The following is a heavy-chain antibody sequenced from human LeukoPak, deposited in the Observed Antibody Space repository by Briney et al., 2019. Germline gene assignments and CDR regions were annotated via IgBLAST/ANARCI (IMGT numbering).Heavy chain of an antibody. V-gene: IGHV1-46*01. CDR3: ARVSRFGESPYYYYYMDV. CDR2: INPSGGST. Sequence: ASVKVSCKASGYTFTSYYMHWVRQAPGQGLEWMGIINPSGGSTSYAQKFQGRVTMTRDTSTSTVYMELSSLRSEDTAVYYCARVSRFGESPYYYYYMDVWGKGTTVTVSS. J-gene: IGHJ6*03. D-gene: IGHD3-10*01. CDR1: GYTFTSYY.